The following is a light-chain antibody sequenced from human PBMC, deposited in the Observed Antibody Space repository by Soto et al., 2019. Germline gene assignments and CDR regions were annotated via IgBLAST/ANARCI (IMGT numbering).Light chain of an antibody. CDR2: KAS. CDR1: QTISSW. CDR3: QQYNSYSEA. Sequence: DIQMTQSPSTLSGSVGDRVTITCRASQTISSWWAWYQQKPGKAPKLLIYKASTLKSGVPSRFSGSGSGTEFTLTISSLQPDDFATYYCQQYNSYSEAFGQGTKVELK. V-gene: IGKV1-5*03. J-gene: IGKJ1*01.